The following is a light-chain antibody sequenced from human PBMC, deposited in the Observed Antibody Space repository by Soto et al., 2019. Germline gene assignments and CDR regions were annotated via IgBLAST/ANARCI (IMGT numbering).Light chain of an antibody. CDR2: LNSDGSH. CDR1: SGHINYA. J-gene: IGLJ2*01. Sequence: QPVPTQSPSASASLGASVKLTCTLNSGHINYAIAWHQQQPEKGPRYLMILNSDGSHIKGDGIPDRFSGSSSGAERYLTISSLQSEDEADYYCQTWDAGIRVFGGGTKVTVL. CDR3: QTWDAGIRV. V-gene: IGLV4-69*01.